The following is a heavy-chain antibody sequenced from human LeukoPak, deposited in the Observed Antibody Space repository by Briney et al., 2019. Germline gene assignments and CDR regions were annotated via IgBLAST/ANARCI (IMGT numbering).Heavy chain of an antibody. CDR3: ARDRIAAPGIDNLFHY. D-gene: IGHD6-13*01. J-gene: IGHJ4*02. CDR1: GGTFSSYA. Sequence: ASVKVSCKASGGTFSSYAISWVRQAPGQGLEWMGWINPNSGGTNYAQKFQGRVTMTRDTSISTAYMELSRLRSDDTAVYYCARDRIAAPGIDNLFHYWGQGTLVTVSS. CDR2: INPNSGGT. V-gene: IGHV1-2*02.